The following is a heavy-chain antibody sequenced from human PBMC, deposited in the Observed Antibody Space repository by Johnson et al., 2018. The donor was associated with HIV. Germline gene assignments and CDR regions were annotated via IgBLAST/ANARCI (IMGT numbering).Heavy chain of an antibody. D-gene: IGHD6-13*01. J-gene: IGHJ3*02. Sequence: VQLVESGAGLVQPGGSLRLSCAASGFTFSIYAMIWVRQAPGKGLEWVSAINHSGDGTYSADSVKGRFTASRDNSKNMLYLQMNSLIAEDTAVYYCAKEEGLAAAGTGEAFNTWGQGTSVTVSS. CDR3: AKEEGLAAAGTGEAFNT. CDR2: INHSGDGT. CDR1: GFTFSIYA. V-gene: IGHV3-23*04.